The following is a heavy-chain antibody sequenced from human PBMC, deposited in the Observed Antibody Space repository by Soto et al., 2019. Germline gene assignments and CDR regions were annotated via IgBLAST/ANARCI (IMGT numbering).Heavy chain of an antibody. Sequence: PGESLKISCKGSGYSFTSYWIGWVRQMPGKGLEWMGIIYPGDSDTRYSPSFQGQVTITADESTSTAYMELSSLRSEDTAVYYCARGAYYYDSSGYYGMDVWGQGTTVTVSS. J-gene: IGHJ6*02. CDR1: GYSFTSYW. CDR3: ARGAYYYDSSGYYGMDV. V-gene: IGHV5-51*01. D-gene: IGHD3-22*01. CDR2: IYPGDSDT.